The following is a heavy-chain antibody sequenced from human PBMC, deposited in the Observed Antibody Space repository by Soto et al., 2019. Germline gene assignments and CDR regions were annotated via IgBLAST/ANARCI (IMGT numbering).Heavy chain of an antibody. CDR1: GGSISSYY. Sequence: SETLSLTCTVSGGSISSYYWSWIRQPPGKGLEWIGNIYYSGSSNYSPSLKSRVTISVDTSKNQLTLKLNYVTAADTAVYYCARGSPESSGYYAVDYWGQGTLVTVSS. D-gene: IGHD3-22*01. J-gene: IGHJ4*02. CDR3: ARGSPESSGYYAVDY. CDR2: IYYSGSS. V-gene: IGHV4-59*12.